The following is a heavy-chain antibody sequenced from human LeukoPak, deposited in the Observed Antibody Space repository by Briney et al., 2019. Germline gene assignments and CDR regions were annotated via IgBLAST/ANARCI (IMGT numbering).Heavy chain of an antibody. Sequence: GGSLRLSCAASGFTVSSNYMSWVRQAPGKGLEWVSVIYSGGSTYYADSVKGRLTISRDNSKNTLYLQMNSLRAEDTAVYYCATFSSSWLYFDYWGQGTLVTVSS. CDR3: ATFSSSWLYFDY. CDR2: IYSGGST. D-gene: IGHD6-13*01. V-gene: IGHV3-53*01. J-gene: IGHJ4*02. CDR1: GFTVSSNY.